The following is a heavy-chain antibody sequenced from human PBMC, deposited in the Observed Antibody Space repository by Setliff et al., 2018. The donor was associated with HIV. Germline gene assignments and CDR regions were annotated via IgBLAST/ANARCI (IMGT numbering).Heavy chain of an antibody. CDR3: ARGAMIPYWYFDL. CDR1: GGSISSYY. Sequence: SETLSLTCTVSGGSISSYYWSWIRQPPGKGLEWIGYIYYSGSTNYNPSLKSRVTISVDTSKNQFSLKLSSVTAADTAVYYCARGAMIPYWYFDLWGRGTLVTVSS. D-gene: IGHD3-22*01. J-gene: IGHJ2*01. V-gene: IGHV4-59*01. CDR2: IYYSGST.